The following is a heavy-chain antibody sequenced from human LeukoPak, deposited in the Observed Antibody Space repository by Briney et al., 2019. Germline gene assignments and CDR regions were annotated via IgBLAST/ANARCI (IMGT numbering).Heavy chain of an antibody. J-gene: IGHJ4*02. CDR3: AREDSGSYKYYFDY. CDR2: IKQDGSEK. CDR1: GFTFSDYA. Sequence: GGSLRLSCAASGFTFSDYALHWVRQAPGKGLEWVANIKQDGSEKDYVDSVKGRFTISRDNAKNSLYLQMNSLRAEDTAVYYCAREDSGSYKYYFDYWGQGALVTVSS. D-gene: IGHD1-26*01. V-gene: IGHV3-7*01.